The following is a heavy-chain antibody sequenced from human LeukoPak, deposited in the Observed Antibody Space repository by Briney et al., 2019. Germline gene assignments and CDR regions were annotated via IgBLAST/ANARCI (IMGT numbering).Heavy chain of an antibody. CDR3: ARDSGYGGIAVAGSYYGLDV. V-gene: IGHV3-53*04. D-gene: IGHD6-19*01. CDR1: GFTASSNF. CDR2: IYSGGST. Sequence: GGSLRLSCAASGFTASSNFMSWVRQAPGKGLEWVSVIYSGGSTYYADSVKGRFNISRHNSKNILYLQMNSLRDEDTAVYYCARDSGYGGIAVAGSYYGLDVWGQGTTVTVSS. J-gene: IGHJ6*02.